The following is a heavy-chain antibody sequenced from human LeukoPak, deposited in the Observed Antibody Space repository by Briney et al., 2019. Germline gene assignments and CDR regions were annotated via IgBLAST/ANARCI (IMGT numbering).Heavy chain of an antibody. CDR1: GGSINNSISY. CDR2: IYYTGNT. Sequence: SETLSLTCTVSGGSINNSISYWAWIRQPPGKGLEWIGSIYYTGNTYYKPSLKSRDTISVDTSKNQFSLKVRSVTAADTAVYYCARGLYYYGSGSYRPYSFDHWGQGTLVTVSS. D-gene: IGHD3-10*01. CDR3: ARGLYYYGSGSYRPYSFDH. J-gene: IGHJ4*02. V-gene: IGHV4-39*07.